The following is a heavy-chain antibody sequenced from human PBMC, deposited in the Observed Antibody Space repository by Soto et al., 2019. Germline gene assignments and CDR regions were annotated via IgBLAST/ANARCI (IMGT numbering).Heavy chain of an antibody. CDR2: ISYDGSNK. Sequence: RLSCAASGFTFSSYAMHWVRQAPGKGLEWVAVISYDGSNKYYADSVKGRFTISRDNSKNTLYLQMNSLRAEDTAVYYCAKSGWLQLRGYFDYWGQGTLVTVSS. D-gene: IGHD5-12*01. J-gene: IGHJ4*02. CDR3: AKSGWLQLRGYFDY. V-gene: IGHV3-30*18. CDR1: GFTFSSYA.